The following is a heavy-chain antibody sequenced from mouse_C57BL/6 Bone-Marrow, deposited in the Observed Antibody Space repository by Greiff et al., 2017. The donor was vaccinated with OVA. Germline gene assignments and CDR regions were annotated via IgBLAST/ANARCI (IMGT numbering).Heavy chain of an antibody. V-gene: IGHV5-9*01. CDR1: GFTFSSYT. J-gene: IGHJ2*01. CDR2: ISGGGGNT. Sequence: EVKLVESGGGLVKPGGSLKLSCAASGFTFSSYTMSWVRQTPEKRLEWVATISGGGGNTSYPDSVKGRFTISRDNAKNTLYRQMSSLRSEDTALYYCARHYYWGQGTTLTVSS. CDR3: ARHYY.